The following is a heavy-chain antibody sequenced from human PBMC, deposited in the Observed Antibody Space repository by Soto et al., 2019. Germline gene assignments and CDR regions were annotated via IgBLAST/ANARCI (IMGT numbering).Heavy chain of an antibody. J-gene: IGHJ3*02. CDR1: GFTFSSYW. Sequence: GGSLRLSCAASGFTFSSYWMTWVRQAPGKGLEWVANIKQDGSEKFYVDSVKGRFTISRDNAKNSLYMQMNSLRAEDTAVCYCARGAGSYFRRVVGAFDIWGQGTMVTVSS. V-gene: IGHV3-7*04. CDR2: IKQDGSEK. D-gene: IGHD3-10*01. CDR3: ARGAGSYFRRVVGAFDI.